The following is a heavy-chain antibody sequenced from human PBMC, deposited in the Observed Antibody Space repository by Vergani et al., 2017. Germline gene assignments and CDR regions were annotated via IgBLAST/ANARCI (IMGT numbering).Heavy chain of an antibody. J-gene: IGHJ6*03. D-gene: IGHD4-11*01. CDR1: GFSLSTSGMC. Sequence: QITLKESGPTLVKPTQTLTLTCTFSGFSLSTSGMCLSWIRQPPGKALEWLARIDWDDDKYYSTSLRTRLTISKDTSKNQVVLTMTNMDPVDTATYYCARAYLTTDDYYMDVWGRGTAVTVAS. CDR2: IDWDDDK. V-gene: IGHV2-70*12. CDR3: ARAYLTTDDYYMDV.